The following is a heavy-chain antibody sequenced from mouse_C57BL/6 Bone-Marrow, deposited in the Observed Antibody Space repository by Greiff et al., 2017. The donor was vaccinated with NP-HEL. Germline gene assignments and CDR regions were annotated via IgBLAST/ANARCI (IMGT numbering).Heavy chain of an antibody. CDR2: ISNLAYSI. Sequence: EVHLVESGGGLVQPGGSLKLSCAASGFTFSDYGMAWVRQAPRKGPEWVAFISNLAYSIYYADTVTGRFTISRENAKNTLYLEMSSLGSEDTAMYYCARRGYGRGLYAMDYWGQGTSVTVSS. CDR1: GFTFSDYG. V-gene: IGHV5-15*01. CDR3: ARRGYGRGLYAMDY. D-gene: IGHD3-1*01. J-gene: IGHJ4*01.